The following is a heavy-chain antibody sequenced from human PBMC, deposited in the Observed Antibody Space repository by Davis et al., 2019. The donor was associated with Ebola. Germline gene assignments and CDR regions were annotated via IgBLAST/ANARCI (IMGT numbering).Heavy chain of an antibody. Sequence: GESLKISCKGSGYSFTSYWISWVRQIPGKGLEWMGRIDPSDCYINYSPSFQGHVTISADKSISTAYLQWSSLKASDTAMYYCATQPYYYYGMDVWGQGTTVTVSS. CDR2: IDPSDCYI. CDR3: ATQPYYYYGMDV. J-gene: IGHJ6*02. CDR1: GYSFTSYW. V-gene: IGHV5-10-1*01.